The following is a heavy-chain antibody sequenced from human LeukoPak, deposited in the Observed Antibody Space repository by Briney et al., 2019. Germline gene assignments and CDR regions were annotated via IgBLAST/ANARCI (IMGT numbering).Heavy chain of an antibody. CDR2: ISYDGSNK. CDR3: AKDSGIVGASPYYYYGMDV. D-gene: IGHD1-26*01. Sequence: GRSLRLSCAASGFTFSSNAMHWVRQAPGKGLEWVAVISYDGSNKYYADSVKGRFTISRDNSKNTLYLQMNSLRAEDTAVYYCAKDSGIVGASPYYYYGMDVWGQGTTVTVSS. CDR1: GFTFSSNA. J-gene: IGHJ6*02. V-gene: IGHV3-30*04.